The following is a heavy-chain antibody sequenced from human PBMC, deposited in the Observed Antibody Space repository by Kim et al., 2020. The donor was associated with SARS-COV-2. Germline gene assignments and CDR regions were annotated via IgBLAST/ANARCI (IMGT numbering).Heavy chain of an antibody. D-gene: IGHD2-2*01. V-gene: IGHV4-39*01. J-gene: IGHJ6*01. CDR3: ATTIVVVPAAIPSKDY. CDR2: IYYSGST. CDR1: GGSISSSSYY. Sequence: SETLSPTCTVSGGSISSSSYYWGWIRQPPGKGLEWIGSIYYSGSTYYNPSLKSRVTISVDTSKNQFSLKLSSVTAADTAVYYCATTIVVVPAAIPSKDY.